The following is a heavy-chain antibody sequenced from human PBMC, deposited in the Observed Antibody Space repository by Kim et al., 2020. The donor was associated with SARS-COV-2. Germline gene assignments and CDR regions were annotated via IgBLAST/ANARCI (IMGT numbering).Heavy chain of an antibody. J-gene: IGHJ6*02. CDR3: AKDMEFGEYYGMDV. Sequence: YADSVEGRFTLSRDNAKNSLYLQMDSVRPEDTALYFCAKDMEFGEYYGMDVWGQGTPVIVSS. D-gene: IGHD3-16*01. V-gene: IGHV3-9*01.